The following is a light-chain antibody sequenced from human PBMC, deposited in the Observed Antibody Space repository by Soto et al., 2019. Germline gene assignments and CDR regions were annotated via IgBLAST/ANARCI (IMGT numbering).Light chain of an antibody. CDR3: QQYKVYPYT. CDR1: QSLTGR. Sequence: DIQMTQSPSTLSASIGDTVTITCRASQSLTGRLAWYQQKPGRPPNLLIYEASILQSGVPSRFSGSESGADFTLTISSLRPDDFATFYCQQYKVYPYTFGQGTRLEI. J-gene: IGKJ2*01. CDR2: EAS. V-gene: IGKV1-5*01.